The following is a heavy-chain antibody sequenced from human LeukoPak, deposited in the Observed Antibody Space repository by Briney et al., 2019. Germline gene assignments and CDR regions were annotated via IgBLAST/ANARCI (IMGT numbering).Heavy chain of an antibody. Sequence: PGGSLRLSCAASGFSVSNNYMSWVRQAPGKGLEWVSVIYSGGSTYYADSVKGRFTISRDNSKNTLYLQMNSLRAEDTAVYYYARTLRGYSYGYYFDYWGQGTLVTVSS. V-gene: IGHV3-53*01. D-gene: IGHD5-18*01. CDR2: IYSGGST. CDR1: GFSVSNNY. J-gene: IGHJ4*02. CDR3: ARTLRGYSYGYYFDY.